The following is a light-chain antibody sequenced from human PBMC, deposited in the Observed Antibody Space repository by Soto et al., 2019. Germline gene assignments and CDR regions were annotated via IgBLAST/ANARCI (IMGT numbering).Light chain of an antibody. J-gene: IGKJ4*01. CDR1: QGISSY. CDR3: QQYYSYPLT. CDR2: AAP. Sequence: AIRMTQSPSSLSASTGDRVTITCRASQGISSYLAWYQQKPGKAPKLLIYAAPTLQSGVPSRFSGSGSGTDFTLTISCLQSEDYATYYCQQYYSYPLTFGGGIKVEIX. V-gene: IGKV1-8*01.